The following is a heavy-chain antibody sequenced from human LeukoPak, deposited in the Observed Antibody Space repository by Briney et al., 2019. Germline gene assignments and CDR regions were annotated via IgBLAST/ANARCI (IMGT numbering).Heavy chain of an antibody. V-gene: IGHV4-34*01. CDR2: INHSGSA. Sequence: SETLSLTCAAYGGSFSGYYWNWIRQPPGKGLEWIEEINHSGSANYNPSLKSRVSMSVDTSKNQFPLRLTSVTAADTAVYYCARGDIATPGAAFDSWGQGTLIIVSS. CDR1: GGSFSGYY. D-gene: IGHD6-13*01. CDR3: ARGDIATPGAAFDS. J-gene: IGHJ4*02.